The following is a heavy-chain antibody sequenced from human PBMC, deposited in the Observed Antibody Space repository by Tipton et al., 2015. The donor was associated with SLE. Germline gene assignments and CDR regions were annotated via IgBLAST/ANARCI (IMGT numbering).Heavy chain of an antibody. CDR2: IYYTGNT. Sequence: TLSLTCTVSGGSISSSSYYWGWIRQPPGKGLEWIGNIYYTGNTFYNPSLKSRVTISLDTSKNQSSLKLSSVTAADTAVYYCARDEYRYDATGYHLLGHFDFWGQGTLVTVSS. D-gene: IGHD3-22*01. J-gene: IGHJ4*02. V-gene: IGHV4-39*07. CDR3: ARDEYRYDATGYHLLGHFDF. CDR1: GGSISSSSYY.